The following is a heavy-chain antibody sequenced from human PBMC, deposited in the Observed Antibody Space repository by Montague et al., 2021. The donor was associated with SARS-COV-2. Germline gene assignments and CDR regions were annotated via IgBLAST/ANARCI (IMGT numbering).Heavy chain of an antibody. CDR1: GGSLGDDH. CDR3: ARGHLSVSMIVVVFTSASYYFDY. CDR2: IKQSGST. Sequence: SETLFLTCGVYGGSLGDDHWSWIRQPPGKGLEWIGDIKQSGSTNXXPSLKSRVTISVDTSRNQFSLKLTSVTAADTAVYFCARGHLSVSMIVVVFTSASYYFDYWGQGALVTVSS. V-gene: IGHV4-34*01. D-gene: IGHD3-22*01. J-gene: IGHJ4*02.